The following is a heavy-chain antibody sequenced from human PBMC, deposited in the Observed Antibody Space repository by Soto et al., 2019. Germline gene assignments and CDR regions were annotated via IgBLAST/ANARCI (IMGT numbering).Heavy chain of an antibody. CDR3: ASFDCSGGSYYFDY. CDR2: ISAYNGNT. Sequence: ASVKVSCKASGYTFTSYGISWVRQAPGQGLEWMGWISAYNGNTNYAQKLQGRVTMTTDTSTSTAYMELRSLRSEDTAVYYCASFDCSGGSYYFDYWGQGTLVTVS. CDR1: GYTFTSYG. J-gene: IGHJ4*02. D-gene: IGHD2-15*01. V-gene: IGHV1-18*01.